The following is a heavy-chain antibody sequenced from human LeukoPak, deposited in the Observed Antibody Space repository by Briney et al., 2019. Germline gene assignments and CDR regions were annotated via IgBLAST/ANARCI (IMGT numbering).Heavy chain of an antibody. V-gene: IGHV4-39*07. J-gene: IGHJ4*02. CDR2: IYYSGST. D-gene: IGHD6-19*01. CDR3: ARGRSSGWYDY. Sequence: NSSETLSLTCTVSGGSISSSSYYWGWIRQPPGKGLEWIGSIYYSGSTYYNPSLKSRVTISVDTSKNQFSLKLSSVTAADTAVYYCARGRSSGWYDYWGQGTLVTVSS. CDR1: GGSISSSSYY.